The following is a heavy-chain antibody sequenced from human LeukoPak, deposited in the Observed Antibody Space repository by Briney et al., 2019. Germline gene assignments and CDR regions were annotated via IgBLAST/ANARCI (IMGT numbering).Heavy chain of an antibody. D-gene: IGHD2-2*01. CDR2: IIPIFGTA. CDR3: ARGVVVPAANYHGYWFDP. Sequence: SVKVSCKASGGTFSSYAISWVRQAPGQGLEWMGGIIPIFGTANYAQKFQGRVTFTADESTSTAYMELSSLRSEDTAVYYCARGVVVPAANYHGYWFDPWGQGTLVTVSS. CDR1: GGTFSSYA. J-gene: IGHJ5*02. V-gene: IGHV1-69*13.